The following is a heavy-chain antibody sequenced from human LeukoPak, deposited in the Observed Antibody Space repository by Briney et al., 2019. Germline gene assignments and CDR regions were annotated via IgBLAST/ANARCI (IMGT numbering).Heavy chain of an antibody. CDR2: ISWNSGSI. V-gene: IGHV3-9*01. CDR3: AKGAWFGEKQGANNWFDP. CDR1: GFTFDDYA. J-gene: IGHJ5*02. Sequence: GGSLRLSCAASGFTFDDYAMPWVRQAPGKGLEWVSGISWNSGSIAYADSVKGRFTISRDNAKNYLYLQMNSLRAEDTALYYCAKGAWFGEKQGANNWFDPWGQGTLVTVSS. D-gene: IGHD3-10*01.